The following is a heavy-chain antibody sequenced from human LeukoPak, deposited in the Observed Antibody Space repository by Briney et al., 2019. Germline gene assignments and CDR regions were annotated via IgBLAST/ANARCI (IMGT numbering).Heavy chain of an antibody. V-gene: IGHV1-69*05. J-gene: IGHJ6*03. Sequence: VASVKVSCKAFGGTFSSYAISWVRQAPGQGLEWMGRIIPIFGPANYAQKFQGRVTITTDESTSTAYMELSSLRSEDTAVYYCARMTTVRGYYYNHYIDVWGKGTRVTVSS. CDR3: ARMTTVRGYYYNHYIDV. CDR2: IIPIFGPA. D-gene: IGHD4-11*01. CDR1: GGTFSSYA.